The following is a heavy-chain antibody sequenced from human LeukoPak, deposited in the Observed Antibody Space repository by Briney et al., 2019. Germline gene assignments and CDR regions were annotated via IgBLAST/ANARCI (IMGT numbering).Heavy chain of an antibody. CDR3: AFGELLSYFDY. Sequence: ASVKVSCKASGYTLTSYAMHWVRQAPGQRLEWMGWINAGNGNTKYSQKFQGRVTITRDTSASTAYMELSSLRSEDTAVYYCAFGELLSYFDYWGQGTLVTVSS. CDR1: GYTLTSYA. V-gene: IGHV1-3*01. CDR2: INAGNGNT. J-gene: IGHJ4*02. D-gene: IGHD3-10*01.